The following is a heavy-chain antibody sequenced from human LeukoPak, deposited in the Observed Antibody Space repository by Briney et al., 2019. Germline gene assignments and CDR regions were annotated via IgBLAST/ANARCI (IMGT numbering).Heavy chain of an antibody. Sequence: ASVKVSCKAPGYTFTGYYMHWVRQAPGQGLEWMGWINPNSGGTNYAQKFQGRVTMTRDTSISTAYMELSRLRSDDTAAYYCATHGGLIAAPPGYWGQGTLVTVSS. D-gene: IGHD6-6*01. CDR1: GYTFTGYY. J-gene: IGHJ4*02. CDR3: ATHGGLIAAPPGY. V-gene: IGHV1-2*02. CDR2: INPNSGGT.